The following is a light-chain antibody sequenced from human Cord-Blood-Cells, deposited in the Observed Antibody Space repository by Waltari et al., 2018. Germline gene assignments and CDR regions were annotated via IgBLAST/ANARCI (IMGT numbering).Light chain of an antibody. CDR2: DVS. Sequence: QSALTQPRSVSGSPGQSVTISCPGTSSDVGGYNYVPWYQQHPGKAPKLMIYDVSKRPSGVPDRFSGSKSGNTASLTISGLQAEDEADYYCSSYTSSSTWVFGGGTKLTVL. CDR3: SSYTSSSTWV. V-gene: IGLV2-11*01. J-gene: IGLJ3*02. CDR1: SSDVGGYNY.